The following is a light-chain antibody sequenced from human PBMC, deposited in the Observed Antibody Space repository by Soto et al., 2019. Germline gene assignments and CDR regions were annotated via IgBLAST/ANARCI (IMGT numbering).Light chain of an antibody. V-gene: IGLV2-11*01. CDR3: CSYAGTYSWV. CDR1: RSDVGGYHY. J-gene: IGLJ1*01. Sequence: QSVLTQPRSVSGSPGQSVTISCTGTRSDVGGYHYVSWYQQHPGKAPKVMIYSVTKRPSGVPDRFSGSKSANAASLTISGLQAEDEADYYCCSYAGTYSWVFGTGTQLTVL. CDR2: SVT.